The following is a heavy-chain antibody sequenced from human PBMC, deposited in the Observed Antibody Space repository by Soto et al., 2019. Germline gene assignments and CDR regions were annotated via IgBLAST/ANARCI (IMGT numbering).Heavy chain of an antibody. CDR1: GFTFSSYA. V-gene: IGHV3-23*01. CDR2: ISGSGGST. Sequence: GGSLRLSCAASGFTFSSYAMSWVRQAPGKGLEWVSAISGSGGSTYYADSVKGRFTISRDNSKNTLYLQMNSLRAEDTAVYYCAKVLVGATTEYYYYYYGMDVWGQGTTVTVSS. CDR3: AKVLVGATTEYYYYYYGMDV. J-gene: IGHJ6*02. D-gene: IGHD1-26*01.